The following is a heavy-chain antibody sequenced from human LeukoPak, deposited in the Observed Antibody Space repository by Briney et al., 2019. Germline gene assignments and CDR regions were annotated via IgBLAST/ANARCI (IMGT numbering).Heavy chain of an antibody. V-gene: IGHV5-51*01. CDR1: GYSFTSYW. CDR2: INPVDSNI. CDR3: ARPRRAERDEDY. Sequence: GESLKIYCKGSGYSFTSYWIGWVRQVPVKGMGWMGIINPVDSNIVYSPSFQGQVTNSADKSLSTAYLQWSSLKASDTAMYYCARPRRAERDEDYWGQGTLVTVSS. J-gene: IGHJ4*02. D-gene: IGHD1-1*01.